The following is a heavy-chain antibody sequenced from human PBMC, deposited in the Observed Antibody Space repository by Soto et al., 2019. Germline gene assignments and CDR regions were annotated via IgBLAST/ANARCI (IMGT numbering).Heavy chain of an antibody. J-gene: IGHJ6*02. Sequence: GESLKISCKGSGYSFTSYWIGWVRQMPGKGLEWMGIIYPGDSDTRYSPSFQGQVTISADKSIGTAYLQWSSLKASDTAMYYCARRGELPDYYYYYGMDVWGQGTTVTVSS. CDR1: GYSFTSYW. V-gene: IGHV5-51*01. D-gene: IGHD1-26*01. CDR2: IYPGDSDT. CDR3: ARRGELPDYYYYYGMDV.